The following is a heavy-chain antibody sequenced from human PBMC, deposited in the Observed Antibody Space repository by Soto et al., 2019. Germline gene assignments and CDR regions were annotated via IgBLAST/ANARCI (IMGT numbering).Heavy chain of an antibody. Sequence: QVQLQQWGAGLLKPSETLSLTCTVYGGSFSRYHWNWIRQAPGKGLEWIGEIHHNGGTNYSPSLEGRVTISVDTSKNEFSLKLRSLTAAHTAVYYCARGYGEEWPTSDFWGQGTLVTVSS. CDR3: ARGYGEEWPTSDF. D-gene: IGHD3-10*01. CDR2: IHHNGGT. CDR1: GGSFSRYH. V-gene: IGHV4-34*01. J-gene: IGHJ4*02.